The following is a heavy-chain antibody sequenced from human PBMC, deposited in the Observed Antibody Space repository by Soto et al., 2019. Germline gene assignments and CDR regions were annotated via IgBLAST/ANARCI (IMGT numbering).Heavy chain of an antibody. Sequence: ASVKVSCKASGFTFITYDFSWVRQAAVQGLEWTGWMNPNNGNAGFAQKFQGRVTMTRDTSISTAYMGLSRLRSDDTAVYYCAREFEYSSSRTPEYWGQGTMVTVSS. CDR2: MNPNNGNA. V-gene: IGHV1-8*01. CDR3: AREFEYSSSRTPEY. CDR1: GFTFITYD. D-gene: IGHD6-6*01. J-gene: IGHJ4*02.